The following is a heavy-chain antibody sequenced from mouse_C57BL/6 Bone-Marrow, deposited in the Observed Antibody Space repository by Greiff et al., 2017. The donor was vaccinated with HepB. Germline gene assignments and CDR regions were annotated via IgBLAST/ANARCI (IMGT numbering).Heavy chain of an antibody. V-gene: IGHV5-4*01. D-gene: IGHD1-1*01. CDR2: ISDGGSYT. Sequence: EVQLVESGGGLVKPRGSLKLSCAASGFTFSSYAMSWVRQTPEKRLEWVATISDGGSYTYYPDNVKGRFTISRDNAKNNLYLQMSHLKSEDTAMYYCAREGGSVFDYWGQGTTLTVSS. J-gene: IGHJ2*01. CDR1: GFTFSSYA. CDR3: AREGGSVFDY.